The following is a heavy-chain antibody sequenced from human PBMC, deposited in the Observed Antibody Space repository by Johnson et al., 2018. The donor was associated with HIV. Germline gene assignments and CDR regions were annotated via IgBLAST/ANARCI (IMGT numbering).Heavy chain of an antibody. J-gene: IGHJ3*02. CDR2: INWNGGST. V-gene: IGHV3-20*04. D-gene: IGHD2/OR15-2a*01. CDR1: GFTFDDYG. Sequence: VQLVESGGGLVQPGGSLRLSCAASGFTFDDYGMSWVRQAPGKGLEWVSGINWNGGSTGYADSVKGRFTISRDNSKNTLYLQMNSLRAEDTAVYYCAKDWVEYGAFDIWGQGAMVTVSS. CDR3: AKDWVEYGAFDI.